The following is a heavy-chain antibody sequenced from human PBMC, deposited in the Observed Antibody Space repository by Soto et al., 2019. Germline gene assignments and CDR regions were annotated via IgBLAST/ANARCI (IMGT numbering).Heavy chain of an antibody. J-gene: IGHJ6*02. V-gene: IGHV3-23*01. Sequence: EVQLLDSGGGLGQPGGALRLSCAASGFTFSSYAMTWVRQAPGRGLEWVSAISGSGSPTYYADSVKGRLTISRDNSKNTLYLQMNSLRADDTAVYYCARDMSGGTYNYYYGMDVWGQGTTVTVSS. CDR1: GFTFSSYA. D-gene: IGHD1-26*01. CDR2: ISGSGSPT. CDR3: ARDMSGGTYNYYYGMDV.